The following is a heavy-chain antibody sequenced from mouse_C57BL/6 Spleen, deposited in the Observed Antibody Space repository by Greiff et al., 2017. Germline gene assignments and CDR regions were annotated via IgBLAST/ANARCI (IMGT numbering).Heavy chain of an antibody. Sequence: QVQLQQSGAELARPGASVKMSCKASGYTFTSYTMHWVKQRPGQGLEWIGYINPSSGYTKYNQKFKDKATLTADKSSSTAYMQLSSLTSEDSAVYDCARGEYYVSSYPYYAMYYWGQGTSVTCAS. CDR3: ARGEYYVSSYPYYAMYY. CDR2: INPSSGYT. CDR1: GYTFTSYT. D-gene: IGHD1-1*01. J-gene: IGHJ4*01. V-gene: IGHV1-4*01.